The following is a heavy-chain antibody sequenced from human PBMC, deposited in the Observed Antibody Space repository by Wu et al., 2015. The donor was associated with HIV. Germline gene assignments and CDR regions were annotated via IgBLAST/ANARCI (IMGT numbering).Heavy chain of an antibody. J-gene: IGHJ4*02. CDR3: ARESWFGYKRVFDY. CDR1: GYSFTTYG. V-gene: IGHV1-18*01. D-gene: IGHD3-10*01. CDR2: ISPYNGNT. Sequence: QVQLVQGEGEVKKPGASVKVSCKASGYSFTTYGIAWVRQAPGQGLEWMGYISPYNGNTKYAQKFQDRVTMTTDMSTSTAYMEMRSLKSDDTAVYYCARESWFGYKRVFDYWGQGTLVTVSS.